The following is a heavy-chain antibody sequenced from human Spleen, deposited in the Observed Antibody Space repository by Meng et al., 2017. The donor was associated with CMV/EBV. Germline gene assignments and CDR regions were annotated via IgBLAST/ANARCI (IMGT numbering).Heavy chain of an antibody. CDR2: INTDGSTT. D-gene: IGHD3-9*01. CDR1: GFTFSSYW. Sequence: GGSLRLSCAASGFTFSSYWMHWVRQAPGKGLVWVSRINTDGSTTSYADSVKGRFTISRDNAKNTLYLQMNSLRAEDTAVYYCAKNYDILTASQFYFDYWGQGTLVTVSS. V-gene: IGHV3-74*01. J-gene: IGHJ4*02. CDR3: AKNYDILTASQFYFDY.